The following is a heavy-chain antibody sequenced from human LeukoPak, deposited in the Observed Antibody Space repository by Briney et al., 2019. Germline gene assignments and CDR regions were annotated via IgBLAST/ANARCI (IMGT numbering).Heavy chain of an antibody. D-gene: IGHD3-9*01. CDR2: ISAYGGST. CDR3: AKSSNYDILTGYLDY. J-gene: IGHJ4*02. V-gene: IGHV3-23*01. Sequence: PGGSLRLSCAASGFTFSSYAMNWVRQAPGKGLEWVSGISAYGGSTYYADSVKGRFTISRDNSKNTLYLQMNSLRAEDTAVYYCAKSSNYDILTGYLDYWGQGTLVTVSS. CDR1: GFTFSSYA.